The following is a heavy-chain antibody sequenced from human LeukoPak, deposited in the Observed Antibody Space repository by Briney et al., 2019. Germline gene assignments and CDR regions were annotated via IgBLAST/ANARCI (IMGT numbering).Heavy chain of an antibody. D-gene: IGHD6-13*01. J-gene: IGHJ4*02. V-gene: IGHV1-2*02. CDR1: GYTFTGYY. Sequence: ASVKVSCKASGYTFTGYYMHWVRQAPGQGLEWMGWINPNSSGTTYVQKFQGRVTMTRDTSISTAYMELSRLRSDDTAVYYCARSIAAAGTDYWGQGTLVTVSS. CDR3: ARSIAAAGTDY. CDR2: INPNSSGT.